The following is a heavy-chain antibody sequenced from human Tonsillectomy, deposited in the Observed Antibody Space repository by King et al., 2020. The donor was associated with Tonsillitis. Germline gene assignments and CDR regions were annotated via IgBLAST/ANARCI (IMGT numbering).Heavy chain of an antibody. Sequence: QLQESGPGLVKPSGSLSLTCAVSGDSISSPKWWSWVRQPPGKRLEWIGEIFHTGSTNYNPSLKSRVTISVDTSKNQFSLKLSSVTAADTAVYYCARDLRPGLPAFAAWGQGTLVTVSS. CDR1: GDSISSPKW. J-gene: IGHJ5*02. CDR3: ARDLRPGLPAFAA. V-gene: IGHV4-4*02. CDR2: IFHTGST. D-gene: IGHD3-3*02.